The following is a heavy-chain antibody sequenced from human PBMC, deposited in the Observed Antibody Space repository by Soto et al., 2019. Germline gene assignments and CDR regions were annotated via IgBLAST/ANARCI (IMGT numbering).Heavy chain of an antibody. D-gene: IGHD3-10*01. J-gene: IGHJ4*02. CDR1: GFTFSSYA. Sequence: GGSLRLSCAASGFTFSSYAMSWVRQAPGKGLEGVSDSSGSGGRPHYADSVKGRFNISRNNSKNTLYLQMNSLRAEDTAVYYCAKPLYYYVSGSPLDYWGQGTRGTVSS. CDR2: SSGSGGRP. V-gene: IGHV3-23*01. CDR3: AKPLYYYVSGSPLDY.